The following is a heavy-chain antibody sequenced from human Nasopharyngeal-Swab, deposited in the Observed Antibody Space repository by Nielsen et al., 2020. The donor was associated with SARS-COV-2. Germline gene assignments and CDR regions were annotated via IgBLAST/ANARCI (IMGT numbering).Heavy chain of an antibody. CDR1: GFTVSSNY. V-gene: IGHV3-53*01. J-gene: IGHJ4*02. CDR2: IYSGGST. CDR3: AYGGNSLFDY. Sequence: GESLKISCAASGFTVSSNYMSWVRQAPGKGLEWVSVIYSGGSTYYADSVKGRFTISRDNSKNTLYLQMNSPRAEDTAVYYCAYGGNSLFDYWGQGTLVTVSS. D-gene: IGHD4-23*01.